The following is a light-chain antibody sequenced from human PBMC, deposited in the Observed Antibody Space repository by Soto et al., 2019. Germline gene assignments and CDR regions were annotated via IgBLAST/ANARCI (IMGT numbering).Light chain of an antibody. J-gene: IGKJ1*01. Sequence: DIVMTQSPDSLAVSLGERATINCKSSQSVLYSSNNKNYLAWYQQKPGQPPKLLIYWASTRESGVPDRFSGSGSGTDFTLTISSLQAEDVAVYYSQQYYSTPPRTFGQGTKVEIK. CDR3: QQYYSTPPRT. CDR1: QSVLYSSNNKNY. CDR2: WAS. V-gene: IGKV4-1*01.